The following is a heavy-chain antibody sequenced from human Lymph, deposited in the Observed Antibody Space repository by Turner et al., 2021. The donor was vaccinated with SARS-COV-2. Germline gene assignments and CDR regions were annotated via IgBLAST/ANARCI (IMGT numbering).Heavy chain of an antibody. CDR2: IIPSFGAA. J-gene: IGHJ3*02. CDR1: GGTFSSYA. D-gene: IGHD6-19*01. V-gene: IGHV1-69*01. CDR3: ARDTAVAGTLGAFDI. Sequence: QVQLVHSGAEVKKPWSSVKVSCKASGGTFSSYAISWVRQAPGQGPEWMGGIIPSFGAANYAQKFQGRVTIAADESTSTAYMELSSLRSEDTAVYYCARDTAVAGTLGAFDIWGQGTMVTVSS.